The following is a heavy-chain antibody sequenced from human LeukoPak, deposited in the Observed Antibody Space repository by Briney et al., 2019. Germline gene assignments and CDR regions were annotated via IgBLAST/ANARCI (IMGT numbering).Heavy chain of an antibody. J-gene: IGHJ4*02. CDR2: IYGGGST. CDR1: GLIVSNNY. D-gene: IGHD3-10*01. V-gene: IGHV3-53*01. CDR3: AKELLLWFGEFGGDY. Sequence: GGSLRLSCAASGLIVSNNYMNWVRLAPGKGLEWVSIIYGGGSTHYADSVKGRFTISRDNSKNTLYMQMNSLRAEDTAVYYCAKELLLWFGEFGGDYWGQGTLVTVSS.